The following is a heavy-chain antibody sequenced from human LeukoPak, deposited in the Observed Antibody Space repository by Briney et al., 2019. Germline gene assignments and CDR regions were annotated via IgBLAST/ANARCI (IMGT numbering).Heavy chain of an antibody. Sequence: GGSLRLSCVPSGFTFGSYWMNWVRQAPGKGLEWVANIKQAGTEKYYVDYVKGQFPISRDNAKNSLFLQMDSLRAEDTGVYFWVRIRGDYYFDYWGQGTLVSVSS. CDR1: GFTFGSYW. CDR2: IKQAGTEK. D-gene: IGHD2-21*02. J-gene: IGHJ4*02. CDR3: VRIRGDYYFDY. V-gene: IGHV3-7*04.